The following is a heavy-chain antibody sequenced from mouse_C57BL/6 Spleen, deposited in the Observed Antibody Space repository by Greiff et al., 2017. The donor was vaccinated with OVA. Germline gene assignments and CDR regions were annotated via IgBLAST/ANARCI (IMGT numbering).Heavy chain of an antibody. V-gene: IGHV1-50*01. D-gene: IGHD1-1*01. CDR2: IDPSDSYT. J-gene: IGHJ1*03. CDR3: ARYYGSPWYFDV. Sequence: QVQLQQPGAELVNPGASVKLSCKASGYTFTSYWMQWVKQRPGQGLEWIGEIDPSDSYTNYNQKFKGKATLTVDTSSSTAYMQLSSLTSEDSAVYYCARYYGSPWYFDVWGTGTTVTVSS. CDR1: GYTFTSYW.